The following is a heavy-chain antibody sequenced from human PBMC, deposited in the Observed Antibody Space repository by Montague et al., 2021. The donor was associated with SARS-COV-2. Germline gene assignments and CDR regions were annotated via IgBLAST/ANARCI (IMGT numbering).Heavy chain of an antibody. CDR1: GFTSRTYA. CDR2: ISGTGGST. CDR3: AADANFSVATIPGY. V-gene: IGHV3-23*01. J-gene: IGHJ4*02. D-gene: IGHD5-12*01. Sequence: SLRLSCAATGFTSRTYAMTWARQAPEKGLEWVSSISGTGGSTYYADSVKGRFSISKDKSKNTLYLQMNSLRAEDTAIYYCAADANFSVATIPGYWGQRSLVTVSS.